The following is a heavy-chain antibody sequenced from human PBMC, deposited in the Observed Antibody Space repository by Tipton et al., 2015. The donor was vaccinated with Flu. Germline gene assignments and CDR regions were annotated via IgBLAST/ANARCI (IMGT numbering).Heavy chain of an antibody. V-gene: IGHV5-51*01. Sequence: EVQLVQSGAEVKKPGESLKISCRASGYSFSTYWIAWVRQMPGKGLEWMGIIYPGNSDTRYSPSFRGQVTISADESISSAFLQWSSLKASDTAMYYCARITPHSTGWYFGYWGQGTLVTVSS. J-gene: IGHJ4*02. CDR1: GYSFSTYW. CDR2: IYPGNSDT. CDR3: ARITPHSTGWYFGY. D-gene: IGHD6-19*01.